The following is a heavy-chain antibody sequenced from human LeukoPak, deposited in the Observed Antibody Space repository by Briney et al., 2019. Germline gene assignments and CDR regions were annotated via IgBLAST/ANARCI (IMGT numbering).Heavy chain of an antibody. D-gene: IGHD2-21*01. CDR3: ASATLGGEAYYFDY. Sequence: RASVKVSCQASGYTLPRYYMHRVGQAPGQRVEGVGWINPNSGGTNYAQKFQGRVTMTRDTSISTAYMELSRLRSDDTAVYYCASATLGGEAYYFDYWGQGTLVTVSS. V-gene: IGHV1-2*02. CDR2: INPNSGGT. CDR1: GYTLPRYY. J-gene: IGHJ4*02.